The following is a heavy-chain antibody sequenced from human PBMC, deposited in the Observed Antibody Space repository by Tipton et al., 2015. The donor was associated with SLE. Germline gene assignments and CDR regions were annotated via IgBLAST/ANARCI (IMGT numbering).Heavy chain of an antibody. D-gene: IGHD2-21*01. Sequence: GSLRLSCAPSGFTVSNTYMSWVRQAPGKGLEWVSLIDGGYNTYYADSVKGRFTISKDSSKNTLYLQMTSLRAEDTAVYYCAREGVTYCGGDCYDVGGKFDYWGQGTLVTVSS. CDR2: IDGGYNT. CDR3: AREGVTYCGGDCYDVGGKFDY. CDR1: GFTVSNTY. J-gene: IGHJ4*02. V-gene: IGHV3-66*01.